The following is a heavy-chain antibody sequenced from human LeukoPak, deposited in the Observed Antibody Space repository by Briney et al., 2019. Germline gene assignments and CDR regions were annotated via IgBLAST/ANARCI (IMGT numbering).Heavy chain of an antibody. V-gene: IGHV1-24*01. J-gene: IGHJ4*02. Sequence: ASVKVSCKVSGYTLTELSMHWVRQAPGKGLEWMGGFDPEDGETIYAQKFQGRVTMTEDTSTDTAYMELSSLRSEDTAVYYCATQQTMVRGVIIGPYGYWGQGTLVTVSS. D-gene: IGHD3-10*01. CDR1: GYTLTELS. CDR3: ATQQTMVRGVIIGPYGY. CDR2: FDPEDGET.